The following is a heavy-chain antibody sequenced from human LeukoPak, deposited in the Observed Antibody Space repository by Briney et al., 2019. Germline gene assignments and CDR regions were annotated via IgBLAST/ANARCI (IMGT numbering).Heavy chain of an antibody. CDR1: GFTFSSYA. D-gene: IGHD2-2*01. CDR2: ISYEGSNK. Sequence: GGSLRLSCAASGFTFSSYAMHWVRQAPGKGLEWVAVISYEGSNKYYADSVKGRFTISRDNSKNTLYLQMNSLRAEDTAVYYCAGLSVYCSSTSCYPDDDAFDIWGQGTMVTVSS. J-gene: IGHJ3*02. V-gene: IGHV3-30*04. CDR3: AGLSVYCSSTSCYPDDDAFDI.